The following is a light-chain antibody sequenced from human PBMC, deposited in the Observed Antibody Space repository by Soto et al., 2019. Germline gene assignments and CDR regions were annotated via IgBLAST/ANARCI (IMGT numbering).Light chain of an antibody. CDR2: GAS. CDR1: QSVSSSY. V-gene: IGKV3-20*01. CDR3: QQYGSSPYT. Sequence: EIVLTQSPGTLSLSPGERATLSCRASQSVSSSYLAWYQQKPGQAPRLLIYGASSRATGIPDRFSGSGSVTDFTLTISRLEPEDIAVYYCQQYGSSPYTFGQGTKLEIK. J-gene: IGKJ2*01.